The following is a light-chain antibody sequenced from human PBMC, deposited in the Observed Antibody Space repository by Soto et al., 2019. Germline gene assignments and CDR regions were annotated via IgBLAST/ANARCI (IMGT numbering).Light chain of an antibody. V-gene: IGKV3-15*01. CDR3: QQYNNWPYT. Sequence: EIVLTHSPATLSVSPGERATLSCRASQSVGSNLAWYQQRPGQPPRLLISDASTRATAIPARFSGGGSGTEFTLTLSSLQSEDFAVYYCQQYNNWPYTFGQGTKLQI. J-gene: IGKJ2*01. CDR1: QSVGSN. CDR2: DAS.